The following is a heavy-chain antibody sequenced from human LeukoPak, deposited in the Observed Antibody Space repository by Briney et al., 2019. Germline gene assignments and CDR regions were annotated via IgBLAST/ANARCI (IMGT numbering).Heavy chain of an antibody. D-gene: IGHD3-22*01. J-gene: IGHJ6*03. CDR2: IIPIFGTA. Sequence: SVKVSCKASGGTFSSYAISWVRQAPGQGLEWMGGIIPIFGTANYAQKFQGRVTITADESTSTAYVELSSLRSEDTAVYYCARDSSYYYDSSGYSPLYYYYYYMDVWGKGTTVTISS. V-gene: IGHV1-69*13. CDR3: ARDSSYYYDSSGYSPLYYYYYYMDV. CDR1: GGTFSSYA.